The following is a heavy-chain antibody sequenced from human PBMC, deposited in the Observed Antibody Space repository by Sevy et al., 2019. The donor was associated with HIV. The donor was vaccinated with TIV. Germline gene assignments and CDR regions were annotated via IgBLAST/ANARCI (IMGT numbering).Heavy chain of an antibody. D-gene: IGHD6-19*01. Sequence: SETLSLTCAVSGYSISSDYYWGWIRQPPGKGLEWIGSIYHSGYSYYNPSRKSRVTISVDTSKNQFSLKLSSVTAADTAVYYCARAIGTQVAGLYYFHYWGQGTLVTVSS. CDR3: ARAIGTQVAGLYYFHY. CDR2: IYHSGYS. CDR1: GYSISSDYY. J-gene: IGHJ4*02. V-gene: IGHV4-38-2*01.